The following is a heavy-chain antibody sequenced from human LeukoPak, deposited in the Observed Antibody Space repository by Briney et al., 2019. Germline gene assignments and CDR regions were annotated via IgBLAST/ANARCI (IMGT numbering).Heavy chain of an antibody. D-gene: IGHD3-10*01. Sequence: PSETLSLTCTVSGYSISSGYYWGWIRQPPGKGLEWIGSIYHSGSTYYNPSLKSRVTISVDTSKNQFSLKLTSVSAEDTAVYYCARSPRGSGSSTLLGVAFDLWGHGTKVTVSS. CDR3: ARSPRGSGSSTLLGVAFDL. J-gene: IGHJ3*01. CDR1: GYSISSGYY. V-gene: IGHV4-38-2*02. CDR2: IYHSGST.